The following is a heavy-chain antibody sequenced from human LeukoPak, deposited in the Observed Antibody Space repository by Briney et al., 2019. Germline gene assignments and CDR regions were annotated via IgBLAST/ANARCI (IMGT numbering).Heavy chain of an antibody. D-gene: IGHD6-13*01. V-gene: IGHV1-8*01. J-gene: IGHJ4*02. CDR1: GYTFTSYD. CDR2: MNPNSGNT. CDR3: ARVLARTQQLVYY. Sequence: ASVKVSCKASGYTFTSYDINWVRQATGQGLEWMGWMNPNSGNTGYAQKFQGRVTMTRNTSISTAYMELSSLRSEDTAVYYCARVLARTQQLVYYWGQGTLVTVSS.